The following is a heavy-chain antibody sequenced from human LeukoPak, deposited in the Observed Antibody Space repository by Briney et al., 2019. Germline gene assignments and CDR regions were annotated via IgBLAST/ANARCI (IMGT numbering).Heavy chain of an antibody. D-gene: IGHD4-17*01. Sequence: SSVNVSCQASGYTLTSYGISWVRQAPGQGLEWVGGISAYNGNTNYAQKLQGRVTMTTDTSTSTAYMELRSLRSDDTAVYYCARNDYGDPPADWWGQGTLVTVSS. CDR3: ARNDYGDPPADW. J-gene: IGHJ4*02. V-gene: IGHV1-18*01. CDR2: ISAYNGNT. CDR1: GYTLTSYG.